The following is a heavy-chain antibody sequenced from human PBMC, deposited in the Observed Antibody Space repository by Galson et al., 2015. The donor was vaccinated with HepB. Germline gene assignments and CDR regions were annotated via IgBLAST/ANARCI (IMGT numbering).Heavy chain of an antibody. D-gene: IGHD6-13*01. V-gene: IGHV3-7*03. CDR1: GFTFSSYW. CDR3: ARDFGGSWSVRWFDP. Sequence: SLRLSCAASGFTFSSYWMSWVRQAPGKGLEWVANIKQDGSEKYYVDSVKGRFTISRDNAKDSLYLQMNSLRAEDTAVYYCARDFGGSWSVRWFDPWGQGTLVTVSS. CDR2: IKQDGSEK. J-gene: IGHJ5*02.